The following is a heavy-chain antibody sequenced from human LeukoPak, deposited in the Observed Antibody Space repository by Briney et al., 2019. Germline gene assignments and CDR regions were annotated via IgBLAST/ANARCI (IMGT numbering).Heavy chain of an antibody. CDR2: IKPDGSEK. CDR1: GFTFDSYW. J-gene: IGHJ4*02. D-gene: IGHD3-16*01. CDR3: ARDGGD. V-gene: IGHV3-7*01. Sequence: GGSLRLSCAASGFTFDSYWMTWVRQAPGKGLEWVANIKPDGSEKYYVDSLKGRFTISRDNAENSLYLQMNSLRAEDTAVYYCARDGGDWGQGTLVTVSS.